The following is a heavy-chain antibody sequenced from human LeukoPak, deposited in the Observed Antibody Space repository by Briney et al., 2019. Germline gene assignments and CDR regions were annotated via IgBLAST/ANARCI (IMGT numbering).Heavy chain of an antibody. Sequence: HPGGSLRLSCAASGFTFSSYAMHWVRQAPGKGLEWVAVISYDGSNKYYADSVKGRFTISRDNSKNTLYLQMNSLRAEDTAVYYCAKEAAAGGLDYWGQGTLVTVSS. CDR1: GFTFSSYA. D-gene: IGHD6-13*01. CDR2: ISYDGSNK. CDR3: AKEAAAGGLDY. V-gene: IGHV3-30-3*01. J-gene: IGHJ4*02.